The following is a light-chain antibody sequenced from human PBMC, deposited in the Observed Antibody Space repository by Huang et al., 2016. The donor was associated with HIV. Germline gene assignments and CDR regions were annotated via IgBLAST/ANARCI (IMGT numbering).Light chain of an antibody. V-gene: IGKV3-20*01. J-gene: IGKJ1*01. CDR1: HNVTTHY. CDR3: QQYSTSPWT. Sequence: EIVLTQSPDTLSLSPGERGTLSCRARHNVTTHYLAWYQKRSGQTPRRLIYCSAGRATGIPVRFSGSGSGTDFILTINRLEPDDFALYYCQQYSTSPWTFGQGTKLEMK. CDR2: CSA.